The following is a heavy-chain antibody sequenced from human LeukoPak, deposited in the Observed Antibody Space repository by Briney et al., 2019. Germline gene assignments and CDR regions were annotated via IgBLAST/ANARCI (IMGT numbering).Heavy chain of an antibody. V-gene: IGHV4-38-2*02. Sequence: SSETLSLTCTVSGRSINNGYFWGWIRQPPGKGLEWIASIHHSGTASYNPSLESRVTISVDTSKNQFSLRLSSVTAADTAVYYCAKASWVSNADAVLWGQGTVVTVSS. CDR1: GRSINNGYF. CDR2: IHHSGTA. D-gene: IGHD1-1*01. J-gene: IGHJ4*02. CDR3: AKASWVSNADAVL.